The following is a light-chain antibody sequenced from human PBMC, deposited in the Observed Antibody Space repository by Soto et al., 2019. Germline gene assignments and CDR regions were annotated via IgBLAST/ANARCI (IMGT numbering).Light chain of an antibody. CDR2: GAS. J-gene: IGKJ1*01. Sequence: TVVTHSPGTLSVSPGESDTLSCRASQTVSSTYLVWYQQKPGQAPRPLIYGASNRTPGLSDRFSGSGSGTDFTLTISRLEREEVAAYSCDPSGNAWWTVGRGTKV. V-gene: IGKV3-20*01. CDR3: DPSGNAWWT. CDR1: QTVSSTY.